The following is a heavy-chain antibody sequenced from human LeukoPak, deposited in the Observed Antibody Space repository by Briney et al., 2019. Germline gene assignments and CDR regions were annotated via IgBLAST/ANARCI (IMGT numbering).Heavy chain of an antibody. CDR1: GGTFSSYA. J-gene: IGHJ4*02. Sequence: GASVKVSCKASGGTFSSYAISWVRQAPGQGLEWMGRIIPILGIANYAQKFQGRVTITADKSTSTAYMELSSLRSEDTAVYYCARDPEAVDPFDYWGQGTLVTVSS. CDR3: ARDPEAVDPFDY. CDR2: IIPILGIA. D-gene: IGHD5-24*01. V-gene: IGHV1-69*04.